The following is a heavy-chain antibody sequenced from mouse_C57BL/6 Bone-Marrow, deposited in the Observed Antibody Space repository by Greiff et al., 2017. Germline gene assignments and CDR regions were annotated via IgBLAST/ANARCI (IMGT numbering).Heavy chain of an antibody. Sequence: QVQLQQPGAELVKPGASVKLSCKASGYTFTSYWMHWVKQRPGQGLEWIGMIHPNSGSTNYNEKFKSKATLTVDKSSSTAYMQLSSLTSESSAVYYCARYGWLLLYFDVWGTGTTVTVSS. CDR1: GYTFTSYW. CDR2: IHPNSGST. V-gene: IGHV1-64*01. CDR3: ARYGWLLLYFDV. D-gene: IGHD2-3*01. J-gene: IGHJ1*03.